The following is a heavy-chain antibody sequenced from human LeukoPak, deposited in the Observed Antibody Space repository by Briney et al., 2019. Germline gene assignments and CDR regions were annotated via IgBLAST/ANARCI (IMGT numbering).Heavy chain of an antibody. D-gene: IGHD1-14*01. J-gene: IGHJ5*02. CDR1: GFTFHNNG. V-gene: IGHV3-23*01. Sequence: GGSLRLSCAASGFTFHNNGMSWVRQAPGKGLEWVSAISGSSRSTYHAESVKGRFTISRDNSKNTLFLQMNSLRAEDTAVYYCAKDKVRGSVRVNWFDPWGQGTLVTVSS. CDR3: AKDKVRGSVRVNWFDP. CDR2: ISGSSRST.